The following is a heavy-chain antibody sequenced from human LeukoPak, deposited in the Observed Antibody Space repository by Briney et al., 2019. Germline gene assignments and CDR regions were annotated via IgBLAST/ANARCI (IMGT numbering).Heavy chain of an antibody. Sequence: PGGSLRLSCAASGFTFSSYEMNWVRQAPGKGLEWVSYISSSGSTIYYADSVKGRFTISRDNAKNSLYLQMNSLRAEDTAVYYCARETPLYYDILTGYDAFDTWGQGTMVTVSS. J-gene: IGHJ3*02. CDR3: ARETPLYYDILTGYDAFDT. CDR2: ISSSGSTI. CDR1: GFTFSSYE. V-gene: IGHV3-48*03. D-gene: IGHD3-9*01.